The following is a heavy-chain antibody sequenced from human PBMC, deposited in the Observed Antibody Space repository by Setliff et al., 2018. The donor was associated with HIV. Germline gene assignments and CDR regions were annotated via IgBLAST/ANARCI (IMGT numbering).Heavy chain of an antibody. Sequence: AGESLKISCKGSGYSFTSYWIGWVRQMPGKGLEWMGIIYPGDSDIRYSPSFQGQVTISADKSISTAYLQWSSLKASDTAMYYCARVPTAGLPVRGKYFFDYWGQGTLVTVSS. CDR2: IYPGDSDI. CDR1: GYSFTSYW. V-gene: IGHV5-51*01. CDR3: ARVPTAGLPVRGKYFFDY. D-gene: IGHD5-12*01. J-gene: IGHJ4*02.